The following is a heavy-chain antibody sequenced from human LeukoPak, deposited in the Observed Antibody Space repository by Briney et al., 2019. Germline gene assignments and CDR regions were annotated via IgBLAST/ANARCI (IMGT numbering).Heavy chain of an antibody. V-gene: IGHV4-34*01. CDR1: GGSFSGYY. CDR2: ISHSGST. J-gene: IGHJ4*02. CDR3: ARANNPFDY. D-gene: IGHD1-14*01. Sequence: PSETLSLTCAVYGGSFSGYYWSWIRQPPGKGLEWIGEISHSGSTNYNPSLKSRVTISVDTSKNQFSLKLSSVTAADTAVYYCARANNPFDYWGQGTLVTVSS.